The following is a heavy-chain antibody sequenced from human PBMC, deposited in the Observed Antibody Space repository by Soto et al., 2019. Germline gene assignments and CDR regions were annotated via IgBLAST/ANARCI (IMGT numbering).Heavy chain of an antibody. CDR3: TRDIFRTITTIDY. Sequence: EVQLVESGGDLVQPGRSLTLSCAASGFNFDDHAMNWVRQVPGKGLEWVSGISWNGAFAGYANSVKGRFTISRDNAKNYLTLLMNGLTPEHTALYYCTRDIFRTITTIDYWSHGTLVSVSS. CDR1: GFNFDDHA. V-gene: IGHV3-9*01. D-gene: IGHD4-4*01. CDR2: ISWNGAFA. J-gene: IGHJ4*01.